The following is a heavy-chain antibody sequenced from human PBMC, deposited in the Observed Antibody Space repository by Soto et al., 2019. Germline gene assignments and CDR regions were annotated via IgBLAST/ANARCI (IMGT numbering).Heavy chain of an antibody. D-gene: IGHD4-17*01. Sequence: EVQLVESGGGLVQPGGSLRLSCAASGFTFSSYSMNWVRQAPGKGLEWVSYISSSSSTIYYADAVKGRFTISRDNAKNSLYLQMNSLRAEDTAVYYGAREGGDYREHDAFEIWGQGTMVTVSS. CDR1: GFTFSSYS. V-gene: IGHV3-48*04. CDR3: AREGGDYREHDAFEI. CDR2: ISSSSSTI. J-gene: IGHJ3*02.